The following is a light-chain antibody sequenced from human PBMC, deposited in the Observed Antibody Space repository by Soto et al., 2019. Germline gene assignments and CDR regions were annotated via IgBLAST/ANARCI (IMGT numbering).Light chain of an antibody. J-gene: IGKJ1*01. CDR1: QSVRSSH. V-gene: IGKV3-20*01. CDR3: QQYDSSPRT. Sequence: VLTQSQVTLSLSPGERATISCRASQSVRSSHLAWYQQKPGQAPRLLIYRTSNRATGIPDRFSGSGSGTDFTLTISRLEPEDFAVYWCQQYDSSPRTFGQGTKVDI. CDR2: RTS.